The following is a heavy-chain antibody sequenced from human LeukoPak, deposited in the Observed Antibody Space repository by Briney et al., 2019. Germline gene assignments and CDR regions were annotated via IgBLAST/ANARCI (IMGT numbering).Heavy chain of an antibody. CDR2: IYYSGST. V-gene: IGHV4-59*01. J-gene: IGHJ4*02. CDR1: TDSIRSYY. CDR3: ARGYSSGPYYFDY. D-gene: IGHD6-19*01. Sequence: SETLSLTCTVSTDSIRSYYWSWLRQPPGKRLEGGGYIYYSGSTNYNPSLKSRVTISVDTSKNQFSLKLSSVTAADTAVYYCARGYSSGPYYFDYWGQGTLVTVSS.